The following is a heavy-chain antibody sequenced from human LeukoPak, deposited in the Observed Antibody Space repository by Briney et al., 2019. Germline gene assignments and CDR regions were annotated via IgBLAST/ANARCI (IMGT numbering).Heavy chain of an antibody. J-gene: IGHJ3*02. CDR2: IKQDGSER. V-gene: IGHV3-7*01. Sequence: GGSLRLSCAASGFTFSSYWMSWVRDAPGKGLEWVAHIKQDGSERYYVDSVKGRFTISRDNAKNSLYLQMNSLRAEDTAVYYCARAAPHYYDSSGLDAFDIWGQGTMVTVSS. CDR3: ARAAPHYYDSSGLDAFDI. CDR1: GFTFSSYW. D-gene: IGHD3-22*01.